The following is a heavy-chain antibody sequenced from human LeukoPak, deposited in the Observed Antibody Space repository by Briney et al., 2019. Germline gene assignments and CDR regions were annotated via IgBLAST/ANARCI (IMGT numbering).Heavy chain of an antibody. CDR1: GGSFSGYY. J-gene: IGHJ5*02. CDR2: IYYSGST. Sequence: SETLSLTCAVYGGSFSGYYWSWIRQPPGKGLEWIGSIYYSGSTYYNPSLKSRVTISVDTSKNQFSLKLSSVTAADTAVYYCARQKDYDILTGYYSGWFDPWGQGTLVTVSS. D-gene: IGHD3-9*01. CDR3: ARQKDYDILTGYYSGWFDP. V-gene: IGHV4-34*01.